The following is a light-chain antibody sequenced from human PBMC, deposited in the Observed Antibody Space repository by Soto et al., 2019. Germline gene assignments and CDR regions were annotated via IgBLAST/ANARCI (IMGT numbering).Light chain of an antibody. CDR2: DAS. Sequence: EIVLTQSPATLSLSPGERATLSCRASQSVSSYLAWYQQKPGQAPRLLIYDASNSATGIPARFSGSGSGTDFTLTISSLEPEDFAVYYWQQRSNWPRGTFGPGTKVDIK. J-gene: IGKJ3*01. CDR3: QQRSNWPRGT. V-gene: IGKV3-11*01. CDR1: QSVSSY.